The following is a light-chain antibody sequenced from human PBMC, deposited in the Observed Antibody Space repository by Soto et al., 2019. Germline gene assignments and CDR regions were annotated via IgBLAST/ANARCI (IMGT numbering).Light chain of an antibody. CDR3: QQSYSIPLT. CDR1: QSFSSY. Sequence: DIQMTQSPSSLSASVGDRVTIACRASQSFSSYLNWYQQKPGKAPKLLIYAASSLESGVPSRFSGSGSGTDFTLTISSLQPEDFATYYCQQSYSIPLTFGGGTKVEIK. V-gene: IGKV1-39*01. CDR2: AAS. J-gene: IGKJ4*01.